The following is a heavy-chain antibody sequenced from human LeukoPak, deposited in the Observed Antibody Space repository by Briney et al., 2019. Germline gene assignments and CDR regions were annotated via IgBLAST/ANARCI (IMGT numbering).Heavy chain of an antibody. CDR3: ARAGIAAAGRGYYYYGMDV. J-gene: IGHJ6*02. Sequence: GSVKVSCKASGYTFTGYYMHWVRQAPGQGLEWMGWINPNSGGTNYAQKFQGRVTITADKSTSTAYMELSSLRSEDTAVYYCARAGIAAAGRGYYYYGMDVWGQGTTVTVSS. D-gene: IGHD6-13*01. V-gene: IGHV1-2*02. CDR2: INPNSGGT. CDR1: GYTFTGYY.